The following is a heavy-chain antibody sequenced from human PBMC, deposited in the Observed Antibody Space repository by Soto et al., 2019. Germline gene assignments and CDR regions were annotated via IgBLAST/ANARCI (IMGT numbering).Heavy chain of an antibody. J-gene: IGHJ6*02. Sequence: QVQLVQAGAEVKKPGASGKVSCKASGYTFTSYGISWVRQAPGQGLEWMGWISAYNGNTNYAQKLQGRVTMTTDTSTSTAYMELRSLRSDDTAVYYCAREGYCISTSCRHYDYYGMDVWGQGTTVTVSS. CDR2: ISAYNGNT. D-gene: IGHD2-2*01. CDR1: GYTFTSYG. V-gene: IGHV1-18*01. CDR3: AREGYCISTSCRHYDYYGMDV.